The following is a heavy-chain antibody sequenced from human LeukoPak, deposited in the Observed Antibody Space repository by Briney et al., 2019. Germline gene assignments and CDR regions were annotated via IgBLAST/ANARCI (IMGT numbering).Heavy chain of an antibody. Sequence: GGSLRLSCAASGFXFTSYSINWVRQAPGKGLEWVSSISSSGTYIYYADSVKGRFTVSRDNAKNSLYLQMNSLRAEDTAVYYCARPATTVPYFDYWGQGTLVTVSS. CDR1: GFXFTSYS. J-gene: IGHJ4*02. V-gene: IGHV3-21*01. CDR2: ISSSGTYI. CDR3: ARPATTVPYFDY. D-gene: IGHD4-17*01.